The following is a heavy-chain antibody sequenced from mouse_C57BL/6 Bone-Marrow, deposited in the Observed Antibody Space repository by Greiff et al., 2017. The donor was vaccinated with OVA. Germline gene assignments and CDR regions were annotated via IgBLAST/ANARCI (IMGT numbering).Heavy chain of an antibody. CDR1: GYTFTSYW. CDR2: IHPNSGST. CDR3: AKSGITTVVAYYFDY. D-gene: IGHD1-1*01. J-gene: IGHJ2*01. V-gene: IGHV1-64*01. Sequence: QVQLQQPGAELVKPGASVKLSCKASGYTFTSYWMHWVKQRPGQGLEWIGMIHPNSGSTNYNEKFKSKATLTVDKSSSTAYMQLSSLTSEDSAVYYCAKSGITTVVAYYFDYWGKGTTLTVSS.